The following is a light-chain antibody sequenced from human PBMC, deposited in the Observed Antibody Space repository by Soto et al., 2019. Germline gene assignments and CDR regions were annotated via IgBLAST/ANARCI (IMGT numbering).Light chain of an antibody. CDR2: DPS. CDR1: QSISNW. J-gene: IGKJ4*01. CDR3: QQYNRYSVH. Sequence: DIQLTQSPSTLSASVGDRVTITCRASQSISNWVVWYQQKPGKAPKFLIYDPSTLESGVPSRFSGSGYGTEFTLTISSLQPEDFATYYCQQYNRYSVHFGGGTKVEMK. V-gene: IGKV1-5*03.